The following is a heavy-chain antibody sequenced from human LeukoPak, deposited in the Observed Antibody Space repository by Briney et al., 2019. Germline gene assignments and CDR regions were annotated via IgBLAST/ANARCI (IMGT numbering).Heavy chain of an antibody. CDR1: GFPFSDDW. J-gene: IGHJ4*02. V-gene: IGHV3-15*01. D-gene: IGHD3-10*01. CDR2: IKKKGDGGTT. Sequence: GGSLRLSCAASGFPFSDDWMSWVRQAPGKGLEWVGRIKKKGDGGTTDYAAPVKGRFTISRDDSKNMLYLEMSNLKIEDTAVYYCTTVTMIRDYDYWGQGTLVTVSA. CDR3: TTVTMIRDYDY.